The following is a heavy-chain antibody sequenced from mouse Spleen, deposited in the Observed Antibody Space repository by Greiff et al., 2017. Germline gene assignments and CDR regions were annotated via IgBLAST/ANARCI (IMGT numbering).Heavy chain of an antibody. D-gene: IGHD1-1*01. CDR1: GFSLTSYG. Sequence: VKLMESGPGLVAPSQSLSITCTVSGFSLTSYGVHWVRQPPGKGLEWLGVIWAGGSTNYNSALMSRLSISKDNSKSQVFLKMNSLQTDDTAMYYCARVRYGSSYWYFDVWGAGTTVTVSS. J-gene: IGHJ1*01. CDR3: ARVRYGSSYWYFDV. CDR2: IWAGGST. V-gene: IGHV2-9*02.